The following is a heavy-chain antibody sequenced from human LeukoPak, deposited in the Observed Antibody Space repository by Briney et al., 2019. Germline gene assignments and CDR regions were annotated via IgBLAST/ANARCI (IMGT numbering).Heavy chain of an antibody. CDR3: ARDEIGSSWYDFDY. CDR1: GYTFTAYY. CDR2: INPNSGGT. V-gene: IGHV1-2*02. Sequence: EASVKVSCKAAGYTFTAYYMHWVRQAPGQGLEWMGWINPNSGGTNFAQKFQGRVTMTRDTSISTAYMELSRLRSDDTAVYYCARDEIGSSWYDFDYWGQGTLVTASS. J-gene: IGHJ4*02. D-gene: IGHD6-13*01.